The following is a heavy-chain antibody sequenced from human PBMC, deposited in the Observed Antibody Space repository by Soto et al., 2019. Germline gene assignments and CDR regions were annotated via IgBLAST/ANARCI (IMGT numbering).Heavy chain of an antibody. D-gene: IGHD3-22*01. V-gene: IGHV3-33*01. J-gene: IGHJ4*02. CDR1: GFTFSSYG. Sequence: QVQLVESGGGVVQPGRSLRLSCAASGFTFSSYGMHWVRQAPGKGLEWVAVIWYDGSNKYYADSVKGRFTISRDNSKNTLYLQMNSLRAEDTAVYYCARASNYYDSSGYSAFVDYWGQGTLVTVSS. CDR3: ARASNYYDSSGYSAFVDY. CDR2: IWYDGSNK.